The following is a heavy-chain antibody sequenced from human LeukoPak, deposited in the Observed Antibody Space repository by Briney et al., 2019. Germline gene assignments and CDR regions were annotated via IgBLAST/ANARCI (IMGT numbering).Heavy chain of an antibody. CDR1: GFTFSTCS. D-gene: IGHD2-2*01. J-gene: IGHJ4*02. CDR2: ISTTSSYI. V-gene: IGHV3-21*01. Sequence: GGSLRLSCAASGFTFSTCSFNWVRQAPGKGLDCVSSISTTSSYIYYADSVRGRFTISRDNAKNSLYLQMNSLRAEDTAIYYCARDYGVPAAIDYWGQGTPVTVSS. CDR3: ARDYGVPAAIDY.